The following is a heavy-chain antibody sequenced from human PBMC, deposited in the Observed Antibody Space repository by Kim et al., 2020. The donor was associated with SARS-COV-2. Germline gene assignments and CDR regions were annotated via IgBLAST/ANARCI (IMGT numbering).Heavy chain of an antibody. Sequence: SETLSLTCTVSGGSIGSRYWNWIRQPPEKGLEWIGDIYYSGSTRYNPSLKSRVTISVDTSKSQFSLTLSSLTAADTAVYFCARGGGVGGSFDIWGRGSL. CDR3: ARGGGVGGSFDI. D-gene: IGHD3-16*01. V-gene: IGHV4-59*11. CDR2: IYYSGST. CDR1: GGSIGSRY. J-gene: IGHJ2*01.